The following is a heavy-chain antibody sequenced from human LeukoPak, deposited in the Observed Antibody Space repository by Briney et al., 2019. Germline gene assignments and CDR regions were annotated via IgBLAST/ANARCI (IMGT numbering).Heavy chain of an antibody. CDR1: GFTFSSYA. J-gene: IGHJ6*02. Sequence: GGSLRLSCAASGFTFSSYAMHWVRQAPGKGLEYVSAISSNGGSTYYANSVKGRFTISRDNSKNTLYLQMGSLRAEDMAVYYCARGGEELELPERYYYYYGMDVWGQGTTVTVSS. CDR3: ARGGEELELPERYYYYYGMDV. CDR2: ISSNGGST. D-gene: IGHD1-26*01. V-gene: IGHV3-64*01.